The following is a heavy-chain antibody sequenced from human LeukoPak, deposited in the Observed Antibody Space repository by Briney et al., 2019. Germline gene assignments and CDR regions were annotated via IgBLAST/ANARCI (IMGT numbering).Heavy chain of an antibody. J-gene: IGHJ4*02. Sequence: GTPLRLSCAASGFTFRNYGMHWVRQAPGKGLEWMASIRTDGGEKYHADSVQGRFSISRDNSKNTLYLQMDSLRAEDTALYYCARIGYSTSWANFDYWGQGTLVTVSS. CDR3: ARIGYSTSWANFDY. CDR2: IRTDGGEK. V-gene: IGHV3-33*01. CDR1: GFTFRNYG. D-gene: IGHD6-13*01.